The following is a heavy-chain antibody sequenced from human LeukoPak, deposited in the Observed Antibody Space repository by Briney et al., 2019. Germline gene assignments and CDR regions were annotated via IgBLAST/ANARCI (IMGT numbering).Heavy chain of an antibody. Sequence: GESLKISCKGSGYTFTSYWIGWVRQMPGKGLEWMGIIYPGDSDPRYSPSFRGQVTFSADESISTAHLHWSSLKASDTAMYYCATRGGGQMVRGIPDAFDIWGQGTMVTVSS. V-gene: IGHV5-51*01. CDR2: IYPGDSDP. D-gene: IGHD3-10*01. CDR3: ATRGGGQMVRGIPDAFDI. CDR1: GYTFTSYW. J-gene: IGHJ3*02.